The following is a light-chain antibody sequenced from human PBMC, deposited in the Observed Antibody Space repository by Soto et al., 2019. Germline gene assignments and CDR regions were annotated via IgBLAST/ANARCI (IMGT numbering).Light chain of an antibody. CDR2: DVS. J-gene: IGLJ1*01. Sequence: QSALTQPASVSGSPGQSITISCTGTSSDVGGYNYVSWYQQHPGKAPKLMIYDVSNRPSGVSNRFSGSKSGNTASLTISGLQAEDEADYYCISYTSSSPRYVFGTGTKVTVL. CDR3: ISYTSSSPRYV. CDR1: SSDVGGYNY. V-gene: IGLV2-14*01.